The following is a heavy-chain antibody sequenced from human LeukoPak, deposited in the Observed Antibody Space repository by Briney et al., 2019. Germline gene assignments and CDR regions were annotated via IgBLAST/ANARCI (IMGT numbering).Heavy chain of an antibody. CDR2: ISGSGGST. CDR3: AKDSVGTGDSTFDY. D-gene: IGHD7-27*01. J-gene: IGHJ4*02. V-gene: IGHV3-23*01. CDR1: GFTVSSNY. Sequence: GGSLRLSCAASGFTVSSNYMSWVRQAPGKGLEWVSAISGSGGSTYYADSVKGRFTISRDNSKNTLYLQMNNLRAEDTAIYYCAKDSVGTGDSTFDYWGQGTLVTVSS.